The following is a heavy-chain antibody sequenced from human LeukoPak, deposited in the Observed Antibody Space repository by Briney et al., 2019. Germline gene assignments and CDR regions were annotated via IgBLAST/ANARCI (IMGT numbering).Heavy chain of an antibody. D-gene: IGHD1-26*01. CDR1: GFTFSSYS. CDR3: ARDPYSGNYGDYYYYYMDV. CDR2: ISSSSYI. J-gene: IGHJ6*03. V-gene: IGHV3-21*01. Sequence: GGSLRLSCAASGFTFSSYSMNWVRQAPGKGLEWVSSISSSSYIYYADSAKGRFTISRDNAKNSLYLQMNSLRDEDTAVYYCARDPYSGNYGDYYYYYMDVWGKGTTVTISS.